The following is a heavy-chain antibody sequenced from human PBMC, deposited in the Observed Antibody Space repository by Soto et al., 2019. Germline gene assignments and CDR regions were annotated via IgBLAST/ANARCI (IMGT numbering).Heavy chain of an antibody. CDR1: GGTFSSYA. D-gene: IGHD3-10*01. CDR3: AGTVTGTAYYYGMAV. Sequence: QVQLVQSGAEVKKPGSSVKVSCKASGGTFSSYAISWVRQAPGQGLEWMGGIIPIFGTANYAQKFQGRVTITADESTGTADMGVSSLGSEDTAVYYCAGTVTGTAYYYGMAVWGQGTTVTVSS. V-gene: IGHV1-69*12. J-gene: IGHJ6*02. CDR2: IIPIFGTA.